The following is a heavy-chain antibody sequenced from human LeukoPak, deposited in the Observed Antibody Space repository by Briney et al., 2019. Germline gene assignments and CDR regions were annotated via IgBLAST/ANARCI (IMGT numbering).Heavy chain of an antibody. D-gene: IGHD5-12*01. CDR2: IYHSGSA. CDR3: ARVRGRAFDY. CDR1: GGSITRSNW. V-gene: IGHV4-4*02. Sequence: SETLSLTCAVSGGSITRSNWWSWVRQPPGKGLEWIGEIYHSGSANYNPSLKSRVTISVDKSKTQFSLNLSSVTAADTGVYYCARVRGRAFDYWGQGTLVTVSS. J-gene: IGHJ4*02.